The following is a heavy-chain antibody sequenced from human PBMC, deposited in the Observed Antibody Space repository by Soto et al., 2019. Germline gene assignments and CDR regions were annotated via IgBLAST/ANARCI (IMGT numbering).Heavy chain of an antibody. V-gene: IGHV4-39*01. D-gene: IGHD3-9*01. CDR1: GASISVHSYY. CDR2: SYYSGTT. Sequence: SETLSLTCTVSGASISVHSYYWTWIRQPPGKGLEWIGSSYYSGTTSFNPSLKRRATISVDTSKNQFSLRLTSVTAADTAISYCTRRYNCNDNYFDPWGPGALVTVSS. J-gene: IGHJ5*02. CDR3: TRRYNCNDNYFDP.